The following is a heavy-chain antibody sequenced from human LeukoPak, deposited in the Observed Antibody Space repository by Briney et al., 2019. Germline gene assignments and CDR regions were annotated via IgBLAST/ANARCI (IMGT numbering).Heavy chain of an antibody. CDR2: IYPGDSDT. D-gene: IGHD6-13*01. Sequence: GESLKISCKGSGFSFTNYWIGWVRQMPGKGLEWMGIIYPGDSDTGYSPSFQGQVTISGDKSISTAYLQWSSLKASDTAIYYCARQTGYGSSWYGADYWGQGTLVTVSS. J-gene: IGHJ4*02. CDR1: GFSFTNYW. CDR3: ARQTGYGSSWYGADY. V-gene: IGHV5-51*01.